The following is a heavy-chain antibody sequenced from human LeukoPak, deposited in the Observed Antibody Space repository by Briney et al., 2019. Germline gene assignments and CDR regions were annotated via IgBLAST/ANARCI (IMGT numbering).Heavy chain of an antibody. CDR3: AKAAFSRTSYFDY. J-gene: IGHJ4*02. CDR2: ISGSGGNT. CDR1: GFTFSTYT. Sequence: GGSLRLSCAASGFTFSTYTMSWVRQAPGKGLEWVSAISGSGGNTYYADSVKGRFTISRDNSKNTLYLQMDSLRADDTAVYYCAKAAFSRTSYFDYWGQGTPVTASS. D-gene: IGHD3-3*02. V-gene: IGHV3-23*01.